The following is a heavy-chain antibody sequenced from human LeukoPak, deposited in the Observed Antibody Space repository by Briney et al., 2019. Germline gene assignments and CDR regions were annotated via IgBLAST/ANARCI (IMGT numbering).Heavy chain of an antibody. CDR3: AAMQWLRPSRGWFDP. Sequence: GGSLRLSCAASGFTFDDCAMHWVRQAPGKGLEWVSGISWNSGSIGYADSVKGRFTISRDNAKNSLYLQMYSLRAEDTALYYCAAMQWLRPSRGWFDPWGQGTLVTVSS. V-gene: IGHV3-9*01. CDR1: GFTFDDCA. D-gene: IGHD5-12*01. J-gene: IGHJ5*02. CDR2: ISWNSGSI.